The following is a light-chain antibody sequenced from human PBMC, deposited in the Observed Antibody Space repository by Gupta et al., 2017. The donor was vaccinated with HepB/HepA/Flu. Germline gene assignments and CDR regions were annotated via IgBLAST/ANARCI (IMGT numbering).Light chain of an antibody. CDR1: QSVSSY. J-gene: IGKJ2*02. CDR2: DAS. V-gene: IGKV3-11*01. Sequence: EIVLTQSPATLSLSPGERATLSCRASQSVSSYLAWFQQKPGQAPRLLIYDASNRDTGIPARFSGRGSGKDLPLTISSREQEDFAGYYFQQRSNCPLGTFGQGTKMEIK. CDR3: QQRSNCPLGT.